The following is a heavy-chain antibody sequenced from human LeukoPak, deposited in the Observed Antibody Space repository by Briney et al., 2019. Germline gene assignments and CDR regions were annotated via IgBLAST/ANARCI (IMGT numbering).Heavy chain of an antibody. CDR1: GGSFSGYY. J-gene: IGHJ4*02. D-gene: IGHD3-3*01. CDR3: ARGRGGEWLFMFYFDY. Sequence: PSETLSLTCAVYGGSFSGYYWSWIRQPPGKGLEWIGEINHSGSTNYNPSLKSRVTISVDTSKNQFSLKLSSVTAADTAVYYCARGRGGEWLFMFYFDYWGQGTLVTVSS. CDR2: INHSGST. V-gene: IGHV4-34*01.